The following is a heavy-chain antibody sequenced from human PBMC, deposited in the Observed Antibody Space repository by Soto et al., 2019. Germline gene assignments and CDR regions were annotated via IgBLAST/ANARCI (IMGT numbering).Heavy chain of an antibody. CDR1: GGTFSSYT. Sequence: GASVKVSCKASGGTFSSYTISWVRQAPGQGLEWMGRIIPILGIANYAQKFQGRVTITADKSTSTAYMELSSLRSEDTAVYYCARDLRNYDFWSGEYYYYYMDVWGKGTTVTVSS. J-gene: IGHJ6*03. CDR3: ARDLRNYDFWSGEYYYYYMDV. D-gene: IGHD3-3*01. CDR2: IIPILGIA. V-gene: IGHV1-69*04.